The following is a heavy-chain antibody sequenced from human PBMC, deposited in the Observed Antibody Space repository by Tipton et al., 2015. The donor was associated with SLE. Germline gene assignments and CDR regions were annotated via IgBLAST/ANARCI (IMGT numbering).Heavy chain of an antibody. D-gene: IGHD3-10*01. J-gene: IGHJ4*02. CDR2: IRYDGSAK. CDR3: AKDRRLLISFVDY. Sequence: SLRLSCAASGFTFNNYGMHWVRQAPGRGLQWVAFIRYDGSAKDYADSVKGRFTISRDNSKNTLYLQMNSLRAEDTAVYYCAKDRRLLISFVDYWGQGTLVTVSS. V-gene: IGHV3-30*02. CDR1: GFTFNNYG.